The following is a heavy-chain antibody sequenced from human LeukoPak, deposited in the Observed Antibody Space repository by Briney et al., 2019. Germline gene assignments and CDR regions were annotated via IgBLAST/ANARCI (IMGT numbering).Heavy chain of an antibody. D-gene: IGHD3-10*01. J-gene: IGHJ6*03. V-gene: IGHV4-4*07. CDR2: IYTSGST. CDR1: GGSISSYY. CDR3: ARHSITMVRGVIIYYYYYMDV. Sequence: SETLSLTCTVSGGSISSYYWSWIRQPAGKGLEWIGRIYTSGSTNYNPSLKSRVTMSVDTSKNQFSLKLSSVTAADTAVYYCARHSITMVRGVIIYYYYYMDVWGKGTTVTISS.